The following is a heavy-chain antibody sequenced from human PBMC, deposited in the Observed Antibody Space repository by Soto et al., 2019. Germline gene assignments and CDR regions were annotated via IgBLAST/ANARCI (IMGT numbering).Heavy chain of an antibody. CDR1: GGSISTYY. J-gene: IGHJ6*02. V-gene: IGHV4-59*01. Sequence: PSETLSLTCAISGGSISTYYWNWIRQAPGEGLEWIGYIYYSGSTNYNPSLKSRVTISVDKSKNQFSMKLKSVTAADSAVYYCARQTRKIWLGNLLVYGMDVWGQGTTVTVS. CDR3: ARQTRKIWLGNLLVYGMDV. D-gene: IGHD5-18*01. CDR2: IYYSGST.